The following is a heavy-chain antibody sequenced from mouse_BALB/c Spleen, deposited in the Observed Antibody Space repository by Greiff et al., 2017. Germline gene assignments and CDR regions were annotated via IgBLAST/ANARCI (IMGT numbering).Heavy chain of an antibody. J-gene: IGHJ3*01. CDR1: GYTFSSYW. CDR3: ARHKLTVPY. D-gene: IGHD4-1*01. V-gene: IGHV1-9*01. CDR2: ILPGSGST. Sequence: QVQLQQSGAELMKPGASVMISCKATGYTFSSYWIEWVKQRPGHGLEWIGEILPGSGSTNYNEKFKGKATFTADTSSNTAYMQLSSLTSEDSAVYYCARHKLTVPYWGQGTLVTVSA.